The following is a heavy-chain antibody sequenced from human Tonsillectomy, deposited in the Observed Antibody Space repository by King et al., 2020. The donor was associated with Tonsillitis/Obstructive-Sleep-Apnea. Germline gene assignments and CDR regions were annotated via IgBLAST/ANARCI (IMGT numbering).Heavy chain of an antibody. J-gene: IGHJ6*03. CDR3: ARARGGYCSGGSCHSHYYYNMDV. CDR1: GGSFRTYY. CDR2: VNNSGNT. Sequence: VQLQQWGAGLLKPSETLSLTCAVYGGSFRTYYWSWIRQPPGKGLEWIGEVNNSGNTNYNPSLTSRVTISVDTSKNQFSLQLTSVTAADTAVYYCARARGGYCSGGSCHSHYYYNMDVWGKGTTVTVSS. V-gene: IGHV4-34*01. D-gene: IGHD2-15*01.